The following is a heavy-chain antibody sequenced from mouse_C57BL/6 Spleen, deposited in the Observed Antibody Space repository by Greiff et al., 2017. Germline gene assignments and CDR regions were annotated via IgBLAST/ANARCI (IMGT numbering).Heavy chain of an antibody. CDR1: GYAFSSSW. CDR2: IYPGDGDT. Sequence: VQLQQSGPELVKPGASVKISCKASGYAFSSSWMNWVKQRPGKGLEWIGRIYPGDGDTNYNGKFKGQATLTADKSSSTAYMQLSSLTSEDSAVYFCARRPTWGGFDYWGQGTTLTVSS. J-gene: IGHJ2*01. D-gene: IGHD4-1*01. V-gene: IGHV1-82*01. CDR3: ARRPTWGGFDY.